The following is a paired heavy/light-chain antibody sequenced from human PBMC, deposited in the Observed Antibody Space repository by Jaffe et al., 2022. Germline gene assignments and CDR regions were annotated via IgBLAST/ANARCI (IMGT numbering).Light chain of an antibody. CDR1: QSVFSN. Sequence: VLTQSPATLSVSPGETATLSCRASQSVFSNLAWYQQKGGQAPTLLVSGASTRATDIPGRFSGSGSGTEFTLTISSLQSEDFAVYYCQQYNSWPPSFGQGTKVENK. CDR2: GAS. CDR3: QQYNSWPPS. V-gene: IGKV3-15*01. J-gene: IGKJ1*01.
Heavy chain of an antibody. Sequence: QVQLVQSGAEVKTPGSSVKVACKTSGGLFRNSGITWVRQAPGQGLEWMGGIIPIFGSTKYTDKFKGRMTIIANESTNTAHMELRSLTPDDTAVYYCARVPSLFPLANNFFDPWGQGTLVTVSS. D-gene: IGHD2-21*01. CDR2: IIPIFGST. CDR3: ARVPSLFPLANNFFDP. CDR1: GGLFRNSG. V-gene: IGHV1-69*01. J-gene: IGHJ5*02.